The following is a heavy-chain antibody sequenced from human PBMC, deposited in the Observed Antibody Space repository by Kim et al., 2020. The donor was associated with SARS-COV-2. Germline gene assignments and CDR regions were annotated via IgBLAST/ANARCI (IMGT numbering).Heavy chain of an antibody. CDR1: GFTFSSSA. J-gene: IGHJ2*01. Sequence: GGSLRLSCVASGFTFSSSAMTWVRQAPGKGLEWVSTIFGSGHGTYYPDSVRGRFIVSRDNSKNTLYLQMNNLRADDTAIYYCAKNVHVTSVTFLWYFDLWGRGTSVTVSS. D-gene: IGHD2-2*01. CDR2: IFGSGHGT. CDR3: AKNVHVTSVTFLWYFDL. V-gene: IGHV3-23*01.